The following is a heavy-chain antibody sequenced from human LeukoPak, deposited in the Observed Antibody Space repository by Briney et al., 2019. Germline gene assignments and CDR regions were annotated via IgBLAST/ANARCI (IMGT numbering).Heavy chain of an antibody. D-gene: IGHD3-22*01. V-gene: IGHV1-46*02. J-gene: IGHJ5*02. Sequence: GASVKVSCKASGGTFNDFAFSWVRQAPGQGLEWMGIINPSGGSTSYAQKFQGRVTMTRDTSTSTVYMELSSLRSEDTAVYYCARGYYYDSSGYYRGWFDPWGQGTLVTVSS. CDR3: ARGYYYDSSGYYRGWFDP. CDR1: GGTFNDFA. CDR2: INPSGGST.